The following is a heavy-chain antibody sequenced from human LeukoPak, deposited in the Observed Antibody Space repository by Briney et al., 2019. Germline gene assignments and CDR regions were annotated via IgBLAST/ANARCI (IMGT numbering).Heavy chain of an antibody. CDR1: GFTFSSYA. CDR3: ARGDTAMVSYYFDY. J-gene: IGHJ4*02. V-gene: IGHV3-30-3*01. Sequence: GGSLRLSCAASGFTFSSYAMHWVRQAPGKGPEWVAVVSYDGSNKYYADSVKGRFTISRDNSKNTLYLQMNSLRAEDTAVYYCARGDTAMVSYYFDYWGQGTLVTVSS. D-gene: IGHD5-18*01. CDR2: VSYDGSNK.